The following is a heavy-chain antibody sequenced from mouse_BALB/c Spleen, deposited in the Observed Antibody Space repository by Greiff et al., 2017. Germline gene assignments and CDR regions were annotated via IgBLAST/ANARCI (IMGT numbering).Heavy chain of an antibody. V-gene: IGHV3-8*02. CDR3: TGITTVVEGYFDY. Sequence: EVKLVESGPSLVKPSQTLSLTCSVTGDSITSGYWNWIRKFPGNKLEYMGYISYSGSTYYNPSLKSRISITRDTSKNQYYLQLNSVTTEDTATYYCTGITTVVEGYFDYWGQGTTLTVSS. CDR1: GDSITSGY. CDR2: ISYSGST. J-gene: IGHJ2*01. D-gene: IGHD1-1*01.